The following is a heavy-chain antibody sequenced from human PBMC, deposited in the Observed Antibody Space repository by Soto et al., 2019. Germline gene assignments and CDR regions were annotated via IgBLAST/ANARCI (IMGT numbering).Heavy chain of an antibody. D-gene: IGHD4-17*01. J-gene: IGHJ3*02. CDR1: GGSISSYY. CDR2: IFYSGST. Sequence: QVQLQESGPGLVKPSETLSLTCTVSGGSISSYYWSWIRQPPGKGLEWIGYIFYSGSTNYNPSLKSRVTISVDTSKNQFSLKLSSVTAADTAVYYCAIRYGSAFDIWGHGTMVTVSS. CDR3: AIRYGSAFDI. V-gene: IGHV4-59*01.